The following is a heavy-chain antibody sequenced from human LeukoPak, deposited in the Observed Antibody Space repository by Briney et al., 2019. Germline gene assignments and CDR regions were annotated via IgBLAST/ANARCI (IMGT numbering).Heavy chain of an antibody. CDR2: INPNSGGT. D-gene: IGHD6-19*01. Sequence: ASVKVSCKASGYTFTGYYMHWVRQAPGQGLEWMGWINPNSGGTNYAQKFQGRVTMTRDTSISTAYMELSRLRSDDTAVYYCARDRAVAGTFWFDPWGQGTLVTVSS. V-gene: IGHV1-2*02. CDR3: ARDRAVAGTFWFDP. J-gene: IGHJ5*02. CDR1: GYTFTGYY.